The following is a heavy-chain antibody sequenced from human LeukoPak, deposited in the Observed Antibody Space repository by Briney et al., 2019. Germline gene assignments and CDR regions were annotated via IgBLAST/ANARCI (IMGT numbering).Heavy chain of an antibody. CDR3: ARVKWGRQRVAAAGYYYYGMDV. CDR1: GYTFTSYA. V-gene: IGHV7-4-1*02. D-gene: IGHD6-13*01. CDR2: INTNTGNP. Sequence: ASVKVSCKASGYTFTSYAMNWVRQAPGQGLEWMGWINTNTGNPTYAQGFTGRFVFSLDTSVSTAYLQISSPKAEDTAVYYCARVKWGRQRVAAAGYYYYGMDVWGQGTTVTVSS. J-gene: IGHJ6*02.